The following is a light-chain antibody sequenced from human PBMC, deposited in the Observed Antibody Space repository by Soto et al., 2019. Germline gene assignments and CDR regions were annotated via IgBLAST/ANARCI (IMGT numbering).Light chain of an antibody. V-gene: IGKV3-15*01. CDR1: QSVSSN. CDR2: GAS. Sequence: EIVMTQSPGTLSVSPGERATLSCRASQSVSSNLAWYQQKPGQAPRLLIYGASTRATDIPARFSGSGSGTEFTLIISSLQSEDFAVYYCQQYNNWPPYTFGQGTKLEIK. J-gene: IGKJ2*01. CDR3: QQYNNWPPYT.